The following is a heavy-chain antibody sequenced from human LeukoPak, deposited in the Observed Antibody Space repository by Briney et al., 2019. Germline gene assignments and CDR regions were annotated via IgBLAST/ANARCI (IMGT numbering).Heavy chain of an antibody. V-gene: IGHV3-23*01. CDR1: GLTFSSYA. CDR3: AKIERGSSGYFDY. Sequence: GGSLRLSCAASGLTFSSYAMSWVRQAPGKGLEWVSAISGSGGSTYYADSVKGRFTISRDNSKNTLYLQMNSLRAEDTAVYYCAKIERGSSGYFDYWGQGTLVTVSS. CDR2: ISGSGGST. D-gene: IGHD2-15*01. J-gene: IGHJ4*02.